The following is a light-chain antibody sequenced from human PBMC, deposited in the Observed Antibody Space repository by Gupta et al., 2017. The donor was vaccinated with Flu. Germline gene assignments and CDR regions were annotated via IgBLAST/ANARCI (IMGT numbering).Light chain of an antibody. CDR2: RAS. CDR1: QDIGNY. CDR3: QQYYTHPIT. J-gene: IGKJ4*01. V-gene: IGKV1-16*01. Sequence: DIQVTQSPSSLSASVGDRVTVTCRASQDIGNYLAWFQLKPGTAPKSLIYRASSLQSGVPSTFRGSGSGTDFTLTISSLQPEDFATYYCQQYYTHPITFGGGTKVVIK.